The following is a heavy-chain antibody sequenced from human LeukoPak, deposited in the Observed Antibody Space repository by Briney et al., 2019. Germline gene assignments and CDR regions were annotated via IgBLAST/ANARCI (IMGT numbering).Heavy chain of an antibody. CDR2: INWNGGST. CDR3: VPGQAGSGSYSVDY. V-gene: IGHV3-20*01. CDR1: GFTFDDYG. Sequence: GGSLRLSCAASGFTFDDYGMSWVRQAPGKGLEWVSGINWNGGSTGYADSVKGRFTISRDNAKNSLYLQMNSLRAEDTALYHCVPGQAGSGSYSVDYWGQGTLVTVSS. J-gene: IGHJ4*02. D-gene: IGHD3-10*01.